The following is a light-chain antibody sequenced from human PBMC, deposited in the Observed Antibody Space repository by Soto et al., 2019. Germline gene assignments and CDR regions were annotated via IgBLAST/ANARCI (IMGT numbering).Light chain of an antibody. J-gene: IGKJ1*01. V-gene: IGKV3-20*01. Sequence: VTQSRATLSVSPGERAPLSCRASQSVTKNNLNWYQQKPGQAPRLLIYGASSRATGVPDRFRGSGSETDFTLTISRLEPEDFAVYYCQQCGSAPLTFGQGTKVDI. CDR3: QQCGSAPLT. CDR2: GAS. CDR1: QSVTKNN.